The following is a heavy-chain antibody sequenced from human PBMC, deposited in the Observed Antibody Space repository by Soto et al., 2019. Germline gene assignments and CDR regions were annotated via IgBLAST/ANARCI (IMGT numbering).Heavy chain of an antibody. J-gene: IGHJ4*02. V-gene: IGHV3-23*01. D-gene: IGHD6-13*01. CDR1: GFTFSSYA. CDR2: ISGSGGST. Sequence: EVQLFESGGGLVQPGGSLSLSCAASGFTFSSYAMSLVRQAPGKGLEWVSAISGSGGSTYYADSVKGRFTISRDNSKNTLYLQMDSLRDEDTAVYYCAKDHSRCWDYYLDYCRQGTLVTVSA. CDR3: AKDHSRCWDYYLDY.